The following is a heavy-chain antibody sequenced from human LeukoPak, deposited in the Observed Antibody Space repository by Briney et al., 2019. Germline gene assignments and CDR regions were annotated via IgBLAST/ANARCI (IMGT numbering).Heavy chain of an antibody. V-gene: IGHV3-53*01. CDR1: GFTVSSNY. CDR3: ARGGYSYGYDKVDY. J-gene: IGHJ4*02. CDR2: IYSGGST. Sequence: PGGSLRLSCAASGFTVSSNYMSWVRQAPGKGLEWVSVIYSGGSTYYADSVKGRFTISRDNSKNTLYLQMNSLRAEDTAVYYCARGGYSYGYDKVDYWGQGTLVTVSS. D-gene: IGHD5-18*01.